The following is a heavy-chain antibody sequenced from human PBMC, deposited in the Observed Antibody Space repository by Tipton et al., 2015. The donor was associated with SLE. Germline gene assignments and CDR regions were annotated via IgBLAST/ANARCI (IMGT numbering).Heavy chain of an antibody. Sequence: SLRLSCAASGFTATSNYMKWVRQAPGKGLEWVSTIFSGGTTNYADSVKGRFTISRDNFNNTLYLQMNSLRAEDTAVYYCAKDSQYGLGDYWGQGTLVTVSS. J-gene: IGHJ4*02. D-gene: IGHD5-24*01. CDR2: IFSGGTT. CDR3: AKDSQYGLGDY. CDR1: GFTATSNY. V-gene: IGHV3-66*02.